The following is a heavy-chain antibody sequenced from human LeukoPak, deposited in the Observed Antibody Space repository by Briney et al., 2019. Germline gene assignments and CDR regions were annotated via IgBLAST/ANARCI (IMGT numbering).Heavy chain of an antibody. CDR2: ISGTGGST. D-gene: IGHD3-9*01. V-gene: IGHV3-23*01. J-gene: IGHJ5*02. Sequence: PGGSLRLSCAASGFTFSSFAMSWDRQAPGKGLEWVSAISGTGGSTFYADSVKGRFTISRDNSKYTLFLQMNSLRAEDTALYFCVKGDYDVLTGWNNWFDPWGQGTLVTVSS. CDR1: GFTFSSFA. CDR3: VKGDYDVLTGWNNWFDP.